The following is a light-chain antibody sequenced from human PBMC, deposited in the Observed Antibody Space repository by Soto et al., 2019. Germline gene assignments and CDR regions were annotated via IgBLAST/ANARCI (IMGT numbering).Light chain of an antibody. J-gene: IGLJ3*02. V-gene: IGLV1-44*01. CDR3: AAWDDNVNGPM. CDR2: TAT. CDR1: SSNIGSYP. Sequence: QSVLTQPPSASATPGQRVAISCSGSSSNIGSYPVNWYQQLPGTAPKLLIHTATQRPSGVPDRFSGSKSGTSASLAISGLQSEDEAEYYCAAWDDNVNGPMFGGGTQLTVL.